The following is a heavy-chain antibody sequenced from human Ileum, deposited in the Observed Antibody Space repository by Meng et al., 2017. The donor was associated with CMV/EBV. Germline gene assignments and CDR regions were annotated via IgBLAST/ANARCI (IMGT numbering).Heavy chain of an antibody. CDR2: ITVSGDA. V-gene: IGHV3-23*01. CDR1: GITFSGYA. Sequence: GESLKISCAASGITFSGYAMNWVRQPPGKGLEWVAGITVSGDAYHAVSVKGRFTISRDNSKNTLYLQMNSPRAEDTAIYYCATGWGAGHQLVQDFWGRGTLVTVSS. J-gene: IGHJ4*02. CDR3: ATGWGAGHQLVQDF. D-gene: IGHD6-13*01.